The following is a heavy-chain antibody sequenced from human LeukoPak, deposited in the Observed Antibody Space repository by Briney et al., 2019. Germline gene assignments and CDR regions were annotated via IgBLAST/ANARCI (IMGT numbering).Heavy chain of an antibody. D-gene: IGHD2-2*01. Sequence: TLSLTCTVSGGSISSGGYYWSWIRQHPGKGLEWIGYIYYSGSTYYNPSLKSRVTISVDTSKNQFFLKLSSVTAADTAVYYCARDAGCSSTSCDYYYYYGMDVWGQGTTVTVSS. CDR3: ARDAGCSSTSCDYYYYYGMDV. CDR2: IYYSGST. J-gene: IGHJ6*02. V-gene: IGHV4-31*03. CDR1: GGSISSGGYY.